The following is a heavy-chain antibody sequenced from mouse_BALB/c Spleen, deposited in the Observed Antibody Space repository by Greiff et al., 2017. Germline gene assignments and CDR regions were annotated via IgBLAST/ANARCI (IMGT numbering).Heavy chain of an antibody. CDR1: GYSFTSYW. J-gene: IGHJ4*01. CDR2: IYPSDSET. D-gene: IGHD2-4*01. CDR3: ASGPFCYDYDAYAMDY. V-gene: IGHV1-61*01. Sequence: VQLQQSGAELVRPGASVKMSCKASGYSFTSYWMNWVKQRPGQGLEWIGMIYPSDSETRLNQKFKDKATLTVDKSSSTAYMQLSSPTSEASAVYYCASGPFCYDYDAYAMDYWGQGTSVTVSS.